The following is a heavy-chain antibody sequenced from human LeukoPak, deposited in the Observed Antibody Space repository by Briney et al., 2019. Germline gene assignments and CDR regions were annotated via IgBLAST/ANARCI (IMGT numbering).Heavy chain of an antibody. CDR2: IYHSGST. CDR3: ASSIAVAGTRY. Sequence: PSETLSLTCTVTGVSIRGGYYYWTWIRQPPGKRLEWIGSIYHSGSTYYNPSLKSRVTISVDTSKNQFSLKLSSVTAADTAVYYCASSIAVAGTRYWGQGTLVTVSS. J-gene: IGHJ4*02. V-gene: IGHV4-38-2*02. D-gene: IGHD6-19*01. CDR1: GVSIRGGYY.